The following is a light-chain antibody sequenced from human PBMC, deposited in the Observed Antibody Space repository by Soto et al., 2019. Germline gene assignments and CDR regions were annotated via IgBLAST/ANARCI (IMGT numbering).Light chain of an antibody. CDR2: EVG. CDR3: SSYTRDTALV. Sequence: QSALTQPASVSASPGQSITLSCTGTSGDVGGYNFVSWYQQFPAKAPKLLIYEVGNRPSGVSNRFSGSKSGNTASLTISGLQAEDEADYYCSSYTRDTALVFGTGTKLTVL. V-gene: IGLV2-14*01. CDR1: SGDVGGYNF. J-gene: IGLJ1*01.